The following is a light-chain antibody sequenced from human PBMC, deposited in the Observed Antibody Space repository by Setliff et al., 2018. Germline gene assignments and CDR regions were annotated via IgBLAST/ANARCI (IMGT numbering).Light chain of an antibody. CDR3: SSYAGSNNYV. CDR2: EVS. V-gene: IGLV2-8*01. J-gene: IGLJ1*01. CDR1: SSDVGGYNY. Sequence: QSVLAQPPSASGSPGQSVTISCTGTSSDVGGYNYVSWYQQRPGKAPKLMIYEVSKWPSGVPDRFSGSKSGNTAPLTVSGLQAEDEADYYCSSYAGSNNYVFGTGTKVTVL.